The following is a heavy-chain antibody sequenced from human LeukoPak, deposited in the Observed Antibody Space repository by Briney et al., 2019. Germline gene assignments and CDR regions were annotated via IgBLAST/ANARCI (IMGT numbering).Heavy chain of an antibody. J-gene: IGHJ5*02. D-gene: IGHD2-15*01. Sequence: SETLSLTCTVSGVSISGYYWNWIRQSPGKGLEWIAYIYYTGNANYNPSLKSRVTISVDTSKNQISLILSSVTAADTAVYYCARRTYCSGGRCYGENWFDPWGQGTLVTVSS. CDR3: ARRTYCSGGRCYGENWFDP. CDR2: IYYTGNA. V-gene: IGHV4-59*08. CDR1: GVSISGYY.